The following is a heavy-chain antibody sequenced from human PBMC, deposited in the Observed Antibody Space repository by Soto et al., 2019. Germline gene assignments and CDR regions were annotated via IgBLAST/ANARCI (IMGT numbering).Heavy chain of an antibody. J-gene: IGHJ6*03. Sequence: QVQLVQSGAEVRNPGSSVKVSCKASGDKFSSYTISWVRQAPGQGLEWMGRIVSFAGVPIYAKIFTGRITITAASSSSTAYMELTSLTSDDTAVYYCAREPSIVAVGIPLYSYYYMDVWGEGTAVTVSS. CDR1: GDKFSSYT. CDR3: AREPSIVAVGIPLYSYYYMDV. D-gene: IGHD6-13*01. V-gene: IGHV1-69*08. CDR2: IVSFAGVP.